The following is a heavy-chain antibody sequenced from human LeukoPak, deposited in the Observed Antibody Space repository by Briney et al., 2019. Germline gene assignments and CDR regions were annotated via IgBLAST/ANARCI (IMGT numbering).Heavy chain of an antibody. Sequence: GASVKVSCKASGYTFNSYGISWVRQAPGQGLEWTGWISADNRNTNYAQKLQGRVTMTTDTSTSTAYMELRSLRSDDTAVYYCAREMFQDYYDSSGPYYFDYWGQGTLVTVSS. CDR2: ISADNRNT. CDR1: GYTFNSYG. J-gene: IGHJ4*02. CDR3: AREMFQDYYDSSGPYYFDY. D-gene: IGHD3-22*01. V-gene: IGHV1-18*01.